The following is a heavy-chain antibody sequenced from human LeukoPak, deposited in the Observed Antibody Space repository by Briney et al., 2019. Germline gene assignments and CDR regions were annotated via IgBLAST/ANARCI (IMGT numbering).Heavy chain of an antibody. J-gene: IGHJ6*03. D-gene: IGHD2-2*01. CDR3: GCSTIGYYYFYYMDV. CDR1: GFTFSSYW. Sequence: PGGSLRLSCAASGFTFSSYWMSWVRQAPGKGLEWVANIKQDGSEKYYVDSVKGRFTISRDNAKNSLYLQMNSLRAEDTAVYYCGCSTIGYYYFYYMDVWGKGTTVTVSS. V-gene: IGHV3-7*01. CDR2: IKQDGSEK.